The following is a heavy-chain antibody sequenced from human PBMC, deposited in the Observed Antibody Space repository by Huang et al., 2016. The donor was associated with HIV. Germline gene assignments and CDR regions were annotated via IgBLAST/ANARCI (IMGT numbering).Heavy chain of an antibody. CDR2: SSTSNGKT. D-gene: IGHD5-18*01. V-gene: IGHV1-18*04. CDR1: GYTFTSYG. J-gene: IGHJ3*01. Sequence: QVQLVQSGAEVKKPGASVKVSCTASGYTFTSYGISWVPTAPGQGLEWMGWSSTSNGKTKYSQNLQGRATVTTDTATSTAYMELRSLRYDDTAVYYCARNMWIELWSRAFDVWGQGTVVSVSS. CDR3: ARNMWIELWSRAFDV.